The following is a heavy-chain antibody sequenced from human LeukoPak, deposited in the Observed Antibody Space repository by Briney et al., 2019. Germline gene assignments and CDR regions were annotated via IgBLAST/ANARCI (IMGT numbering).Heavy chain of an antibody. J-gene: IGHJ3*02. D-gene: IGHD4-17*01. CDR1: GFTFSSYN. V-gene: IGHV3-21*01. CDR3: ARDTKSGYGDYGAFDI. CDR2: IGSRTSYI. Sequence: GGSLRLSCAASGFTFSSYNMNWVRQAPGKELEWVSSIGSRTSYIYLADSMKGRFTNSRDDAKNSLYLQMNSLRAEDTAVYYCARDTKSGYGDYGAFDIWGQGTRVTVSS.